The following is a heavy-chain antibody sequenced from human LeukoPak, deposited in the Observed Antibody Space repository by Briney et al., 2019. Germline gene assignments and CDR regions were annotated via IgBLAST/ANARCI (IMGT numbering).Heavy chain of an antibody. CDR2: ISSSSSYI. CDR1: GFTFSSYE. CDR3: AGSGLNGYYYYYMDV. Sequence: PGGSLRLSCAASGFTFSSYEMNWVRQAPGKGLEWVSSISSSSSYIYYADSVKGRFTISRDNAKNSLYLQMNSLRAEDTALYYCAGSGLNGYYYYYMDVWGKGTTVTVSS. V-gene: IGHV3-21*04. D-gene: IGHD3-10*01. J-gene: IGHJ6*03.